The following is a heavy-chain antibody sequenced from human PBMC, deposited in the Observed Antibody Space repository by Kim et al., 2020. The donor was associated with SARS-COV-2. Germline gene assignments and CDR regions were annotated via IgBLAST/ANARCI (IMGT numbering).Heavy chain of an antibody. J-gene: IGHJ4*02. V-gene: IGHV1-24*01. D-gene: IGHD6-13*01. CDR3: ATGGRGIAAAGRFDY. Sequence: QKCQGRVTMTEDTSTDTAYMELSSLRSEDTAVYYCATGGRGIAAAGRFDYWGQGTLVTVSS.